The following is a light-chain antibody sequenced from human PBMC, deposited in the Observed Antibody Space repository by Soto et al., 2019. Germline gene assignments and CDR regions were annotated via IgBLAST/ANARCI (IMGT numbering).Light chain of an antibody. J-gene: IGKJ1*01. V-gene: IGKV1-39*01. Sequence: DIQMTQSPSSLSASVGDRVTITCRASQSISNYLNWYQQKPGEAPKLLIYAASSMQSGVPSRFSGSGSETDFTLTISMLQPDDSATYYCQQSFSPLWTFGEGTKVEV. CDR3: QQSFSPLWT. CDR1: QSISNY. CDR2: AAS.